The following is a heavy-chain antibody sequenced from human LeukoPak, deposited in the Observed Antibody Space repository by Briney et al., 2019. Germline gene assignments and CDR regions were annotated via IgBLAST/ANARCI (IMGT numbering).Heavy chain of an antibody. CDR2: MNPNSGNT. V-gene: IGHV1-8*03. J-gene: IGHJ3*02. Sequence: ASVKVSCKASGYTFTSYDINWVRQATGQGLEWMGWMNPNSGNTGYAQKFQGRVTITRNTSISTAYMELSSLRSEDTAVYYCAGYFGNGDAFDIWGQGTMVTVSS. D-gene: IGHD1-1*01. CDR3: AGYFGNGDAFDI. CDR1: GYTFTSYD.